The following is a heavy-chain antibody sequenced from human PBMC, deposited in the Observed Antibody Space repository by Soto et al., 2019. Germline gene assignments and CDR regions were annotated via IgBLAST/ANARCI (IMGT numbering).Heavy chain of an antibody. Sequence: EVQLVESGGGLVQPGGSLRLSCAASALTVSSNYMSWVRQAPGKGLECVSVIHSGGSTYYADSVKGRFTISRDNSKNTLYLQMNSLRAEDTAVYYCARLHDDGDYPYYYYTMDVWGQGTTVTVSS. V-gene: IGHV3-53*01. CDR2: IHSGGST. D-gene: IGHD4-17*01. CDR1: ALTVSSNY. CDR3: ARLHDDGDYPYYYYTMDV. J-gene: IGHJ6*02.